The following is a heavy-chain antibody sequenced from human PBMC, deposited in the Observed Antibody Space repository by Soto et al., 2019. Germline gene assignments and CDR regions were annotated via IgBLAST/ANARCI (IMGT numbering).Heavy chain of an antibody. D-gene: IGHD4-17*01. Sequence: QVQLVESGGGVVQPGRSLRLSCAASGFTFSSYGMHWVRQAPGKGLEWVAVIWYDGSNKYYADSVKGRFTISRDNSKNTLYLQMNSLRAEDTAVYYCARDVTTESNAFDIWGQGTMVTVSS. CDR1: GFTFSSYG. CDR2: IWYDGSNK. J-gene: IGHJ3*02. V-gene: IGHV3-33*01. CDR3: ARDVTTESNAFDI.